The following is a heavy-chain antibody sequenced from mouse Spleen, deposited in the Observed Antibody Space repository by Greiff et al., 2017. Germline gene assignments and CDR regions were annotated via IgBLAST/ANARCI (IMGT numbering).Heavy chain of an antibody. Sequence: EVQVVESGVGLVKPGGSLKFSCAASGFTFSSYAMSWVRQTPEKRLVWVAYISSGGDFIYYADTVKGRFTISRDNARNTLYLQMSSLKSEDTAMYYCTREGSLGYRGQGTTLAVSS. CDR2: ISSGGDFI. J-gene: IGHJ2*01. CDR3: TREGSLGY. V-gene: IGHV5-9-1*02. CDR1: GFTFSSYA.